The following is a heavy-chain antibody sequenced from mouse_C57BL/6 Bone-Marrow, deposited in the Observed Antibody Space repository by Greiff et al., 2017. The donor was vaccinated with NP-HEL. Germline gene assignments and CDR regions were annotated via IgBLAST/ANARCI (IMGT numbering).Heavy chain of an antibody. Sequence: VQLKQSGAELVRPGASVKLSCTASGFNIKDDYMHWVKQRPEQGLEWIGWIDPENGDTEYASKFQGKATITADTSSNTAYLQLSSLTSDDTAVYYCTKDYGNPDYFDYWGQGTTLTVSS. J-gene: IGHJ2*01. D-gene: IGHD2-1*01. CDR3: TKDYGNPDYFDY. CDR1: GFNIKDDY. V-gene: IGHV14-4*01. CDR2: IDPENGDT.